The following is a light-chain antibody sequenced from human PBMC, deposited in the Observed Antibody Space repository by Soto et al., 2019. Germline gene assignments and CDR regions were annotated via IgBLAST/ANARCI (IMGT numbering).Light chain of an antibody. J-gene: IGKJ4*01. CDR3: MQALQTPLT. V-gene: IGKV2-28*01. CDR1: QSLLHSNGYNY. Sequence: VMTQSPLSLPVTPGEPASISCRSSQSLLHSNGYNYLDWYLQKPGQSPQLLIYLGSNRASGVPDRFSGSRSGTDFTLKISRVEAEDVGVYYCMQALQTPLTFGGGTKVEIK. CDR2: LGS.